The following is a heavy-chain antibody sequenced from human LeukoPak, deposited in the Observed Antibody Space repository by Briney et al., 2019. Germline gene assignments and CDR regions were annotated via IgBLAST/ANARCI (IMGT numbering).Heavy chain of an antibody. Sequence: GESLKISCQTSGYTFSSYWIAWVRQMPGKGLEWIGIIYPADSATKYSPSFQGQVIISADKSLTTAYLQLSSLKASDTAIYYCARHAAPGGAFFYYAVDVWGQGTTVVVSS. CDR2: IYPADSAT. CDR1: GYTFSSYW. CDR3: ARHAAPGGAFFYYAVDV. V-gene: IGHV5-51*01. D-gene: IGHD1-26*01. J-gene: IGHJ6*02.